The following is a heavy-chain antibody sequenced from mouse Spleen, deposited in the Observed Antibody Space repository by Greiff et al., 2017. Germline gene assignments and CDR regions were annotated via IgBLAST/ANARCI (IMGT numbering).Heavy chain of an antibody. CDR3: ASLPHYYAMDY. Sequence: EVMLVESGGGLVKPGGSLKLSCAASGFTFSSYAMSWVRQTPEKRLEWVATISSGGSYTYYPDSVKGRFTISRDNAKNTLYLQMSSLRSEDTAMYYCASLPHYYAMDYWGQGTSVTVSS. J-gene: IGHJ4*01. CDR1: GFTFSSYA. CDR2: ISSGGSYT. V-gene: IGHV5-9-1*01. D-gene: IGHD2-1*01.